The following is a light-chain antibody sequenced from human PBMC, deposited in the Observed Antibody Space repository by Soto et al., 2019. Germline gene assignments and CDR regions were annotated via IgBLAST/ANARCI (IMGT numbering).Light chain of an antibody. CDR2: IAS. CDR3: QQYNNWPLT. CDR1: QSVSNN. Sequence: EIVMTQSPATLSVSPGERATLSCRASQSVSNNLAWYQQKPGQVPRLLIYIASTRAAGIPARFSGSGSGTVFSLTISSLQSEDFAVYYCQQYNNWPLTFAGGTKVEIK. J-gene: IGKJ4*01. V-gene: IGKV3D-15*01.